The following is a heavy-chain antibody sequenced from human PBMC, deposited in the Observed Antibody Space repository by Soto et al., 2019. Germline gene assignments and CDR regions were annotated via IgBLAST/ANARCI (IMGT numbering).Heavy chain of an antibody. CDR3: ARDSGIVAAGRFSFDP. D-gene: IGHD6-13*01. CDR2: IDWNGANI. V-gene: IGHV3-9*01. CDR1: GFTFNDFA. J-gene: IGHJ5*02. Sequence: EVQLVASGGGLVQPGRSLRLSCAASGFTFNDFAMHWVRPAPGKGLEWVASIDWNGANIAYAASVEGRFTISRDNVKNSLFLQMNSLRAEDTAFYFCARDSGIVAAGRFSFDPRGQGTLVTVSS.